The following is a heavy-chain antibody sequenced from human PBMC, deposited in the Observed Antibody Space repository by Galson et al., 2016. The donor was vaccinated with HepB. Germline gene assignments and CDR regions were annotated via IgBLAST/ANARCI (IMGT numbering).Heavy chain of an antibody. CDR1: GFTFRSYG. V-gene: IGHV3-33*01. J-gene: IGHJ4*02. Sequence: SLRLSCAASGFTFRSYGMHWVRQAPGKGLQWVAVIWYDGSNTYYGDSVKGRFTISRDNSKNTLYLQMNSLGPEDTAVYYCAAYDTGHFDDWGQGTVVTVSS. CDR2: IWYDGSNT. CDR3: AAYDTGHFDD. D-gene: IGHD3-9*01.